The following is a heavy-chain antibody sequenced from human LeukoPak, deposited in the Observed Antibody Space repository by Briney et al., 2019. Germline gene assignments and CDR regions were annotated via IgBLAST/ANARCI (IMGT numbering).Heavy chain of an antibody. CDR3: AREEGVPATSRTFY. CDR1: GFAFSGYG. J-gene: IGHJ4*02. D-gene: IGHD2-2*01. V-gene: IGHV3-33*01. Sequence: PGGSLRLSCATSGFAFSGYGMHWVRQAPGKGLDWVAVISYDGTKKYYTDSVKGRFTISRDDSKNTLYLQMNSLRAEDTAVYYCAREEGVPATSRTFYWGQGTLVTVSS. CDR2: ISYDGTKK.